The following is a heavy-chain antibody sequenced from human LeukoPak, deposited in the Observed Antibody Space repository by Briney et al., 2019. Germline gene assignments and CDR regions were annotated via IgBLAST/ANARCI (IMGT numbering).Heavy chain of an antibody. CDR3: ARETGAAAASFDY. D-gene: IGHD6-13*01. CDR1: GGTFSSYA. CDR2: IIPIFGTA. Sequence: ASVKVSCKASGGTFSSYAISWVRQAPGQGLEWMGGIIPIFGTANYAQKFQGRVTITADKSTSTAYMELSSLRSEDTAVYYCARETGAAAASFDYWGQGTLVTVSS. J-gene: IGHJ4*02. V-gene: IGHV1-69*06.